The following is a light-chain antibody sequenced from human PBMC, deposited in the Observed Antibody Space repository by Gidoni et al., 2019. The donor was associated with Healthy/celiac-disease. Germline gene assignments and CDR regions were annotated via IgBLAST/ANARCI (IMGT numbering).Light chain of an antibody. CDR2: LGS. CDR1: QSLLHSNGYYY. J-gene: IGKJ1*01. CDR3: MQAIQTPQT. V-gene: IGKV2-28*01. Sequence: DIVLTQSPLSLPVTPGEPASISCRASQSLLHSNGYYYVYWYLQKPGQSPQLLIYLGSNRAAGVPDRCSGRGAGTDFILKSSRVEDEDVGVYYCMQAIQTPQTFGQGTKVEIK.